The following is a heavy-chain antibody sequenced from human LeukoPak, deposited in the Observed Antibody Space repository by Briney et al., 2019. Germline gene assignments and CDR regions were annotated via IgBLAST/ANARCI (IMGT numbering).Heavy chain of an antibody. Sequence: GGSLRLSCTASGFTFGIYAMSWVRQAPGKGLEWVSAISASNGNTYYAASVKGRFTISRDNSKNTLYLQMNSLRADDTAVYHCAKDLSYAFDYWGQGTLVTVSS. CDR1: GFTFGIYA. D-gene: IGHD5-18*01. CDR2: ISASNGNT. V-gene: IGHV3-23*01. J-gene: IGHJ4*02. CDR3: AKDLSYAFDY.